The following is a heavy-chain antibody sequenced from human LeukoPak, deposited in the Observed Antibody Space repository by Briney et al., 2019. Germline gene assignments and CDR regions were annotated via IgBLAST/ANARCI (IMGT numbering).Heavy chain of an antibody. D-gene: IGHD2/OR15-2a*01. Sequence: SETQSLTCTVSGGSISSSSYYWGWIRQPPGKGLEWIGSIYYSGSTYYNPSLKSRVTISVDTSKNQFSLKLSSVTAADTAVYYCARLLIYYFDYWGQGTLVTVSS. CDR1: GGSISSSSYY. J-gene: IGHJ4*02. CDR2: IYYSGST. CDR3: ARLLIYYFDY. V-gene: IGHV4-39*01.